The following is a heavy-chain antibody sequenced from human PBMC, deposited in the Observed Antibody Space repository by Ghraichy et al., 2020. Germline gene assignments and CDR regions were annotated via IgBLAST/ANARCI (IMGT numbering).Heavy chain of an antibody. CDR3: ARDPGGGEQPLPWAEYYYYYGMDV. D-gene: IGHD3-16*01. CDR1: GYTFTSYG. V-gene: IGHV1-18*01. J-gene: IGHJ6*02. CDR2: ISAYNGNT. Sequence: ASVKVSCKASGYTFTSYGISWVRQAPGQGLEWMGWISAYNGNTNYAQKLQGRVTMTTDTSTSTAYMELRSLRSDDTAVYYCARDPGGGEQPLPWAEYYYYYGMDVWGQGTTVTVSS.